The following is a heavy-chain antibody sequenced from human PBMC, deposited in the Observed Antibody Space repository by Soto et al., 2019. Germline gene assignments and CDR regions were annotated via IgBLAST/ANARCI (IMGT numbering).Heavy chain of an antibody. D-gene: IGHD3-10*01. CDR3: ASGRGGGHHYYYGMDV. V-gene: IGHV4-59*01. CDR1: GGSISSYY. CDR2: IYYSGST. Sequence: SETLSLTCTVSGGSISSYYWSWIRQPPGKGLEWIGYIYYSGSTNYNPSLKSRVTISVDTSKNQFSLKLSSVTAADTAVYYCASGRGGGHHYYYGMDVWGQGTTVTVSS. J-gene: IGHJ6*02.